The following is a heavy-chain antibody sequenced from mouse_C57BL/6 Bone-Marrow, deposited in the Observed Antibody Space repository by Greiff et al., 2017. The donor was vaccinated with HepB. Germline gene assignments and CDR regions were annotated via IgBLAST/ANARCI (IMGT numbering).Heavy chain of an antibody. CDR2: INPNNGGT. V-gene: IGHV1-22*01. CDR3: ARYPVVATDWYFDV. CDR1: GYTFTDYN. Sequence: VQLQQSGPELVKPGASVKMSCKASGYTFTDYNMHWVKQSHGKSLEWIGYINPNNGGTSYNQKFKGKATLTVNKSSSTAYMELRSLTSEDSAVYYCARYPVVATDWYFDVWGTGTTVTVS. J-gene: IGHJ1*03. D-gene: IGHD1-1*01.